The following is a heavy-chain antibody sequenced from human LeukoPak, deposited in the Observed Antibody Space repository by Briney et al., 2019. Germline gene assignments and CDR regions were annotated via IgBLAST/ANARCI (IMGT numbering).Heavy chain of an antibody. J-gene: IGHJ4*02. CDR1: GYSISSGYY. V-gene: IGHV4-38-2*02. CDR3: ARPKYCSSTSCSRRGPYFDY. CDR2: IYHSGST. Sequence: SETLSLTCTVSGYSISSGYYWGWIRQPPGKGLEWIGSIYHSGSTYYNPSLKSRVTISVDTSKNQFSLKLSSVTAADTAVYYCARPKYCSSTSCSRRGPYFDYWGQGTLVTVSS. D-gene: IGHD2-2*01.